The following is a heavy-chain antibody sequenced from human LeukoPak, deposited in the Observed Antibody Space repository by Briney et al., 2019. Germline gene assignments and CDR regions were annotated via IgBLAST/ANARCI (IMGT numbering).Heavy chain of an antibody. CDR3: ASVDTAMVTIDY. CDR1: GGSISSYY. V-gene: IGHV4-59*08. Sequence: SETLSLTCTVSGGSISSYYWSWIRQPPGKGQEWIGYIYYSGSTNYNPSLKSRVTISVDMSKNQFSLKLSSVTAADTAVYYCASVDTAMVTIDYWGQGTLVTVSS. D-gene: IGHD5-18*01. CDR2: IYYSGST. J-gene: IGHJ4*02.